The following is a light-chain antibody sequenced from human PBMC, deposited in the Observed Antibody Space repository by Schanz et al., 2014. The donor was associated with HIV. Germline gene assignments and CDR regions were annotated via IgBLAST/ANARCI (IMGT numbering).Light chain of an antibody. V-gene: IGKV3-20*01. Sequence: EIVLTQSPGTLSLSPGERATLSCRASQSIDSSYLAWYQQKPGQAPRLLISGASSRAAGIPDRFSGTGSGTDFTLTINGLEPEDFAVYYCQQYGRTPYTFGQGTKLEIK. CDR1: QSIDSSY. CDR3: QQYGRTPYT. J-gene: IGKJ2*01. CDR2: GAS.